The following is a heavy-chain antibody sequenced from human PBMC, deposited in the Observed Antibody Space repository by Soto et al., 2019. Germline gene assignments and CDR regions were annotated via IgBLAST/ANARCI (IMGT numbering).Heavy chain of an antibody. CDR3: ARVGGYYGDYPNFDY. CDR1: VGSISSYY. CDR2: IYYSGST. V-gene: IGHV4-59*01. J-gene: IGHJ4*02. D-gene: IGHD4-17*01. Sequence: SETLFLTCTVSVGSISSYYWSWIRQPPGKGLEWIGNIYYSGSTNYNPSRKSRVTISVDTSKNQFSLKLSSVTAADTAVYYCARVGGYYGDYPNFDYWGQGTLVTVSS.